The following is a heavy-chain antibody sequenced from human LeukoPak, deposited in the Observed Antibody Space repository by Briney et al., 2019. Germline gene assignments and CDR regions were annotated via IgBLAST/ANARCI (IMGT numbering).Heavy chain of an antibody. Sequence: SETLSLTCTVSSGSISNYYYYWGWIRQPPGKGLEWIGSISYSGNTYYNPSLKSRVTISIDTSKNQFSLKVTSMTAADTAVYYCARDRPGHSSGYYYAFDIWGQGTMVTVSS. J-gene: IGHJ3*02. CDR3: ARDRPGHSSGYYYAFDI. V-gene: IGHV4-39*07. CDR1: SGSISNYYYY. D-gene: IGHD3-22*01. CDR2: ISYSGNT.